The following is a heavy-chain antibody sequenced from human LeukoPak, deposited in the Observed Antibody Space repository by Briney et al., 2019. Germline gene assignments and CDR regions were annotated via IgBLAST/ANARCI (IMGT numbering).Heavy chain of an antibody. CDR3: TRDSPWLPDPY. CDR2: ISGSSYYI. D-gene: IGHD5-24*01. J-gene: IGHJ4*02. Sequence: GGSLRLSCAASGFTFSSYTINWVRQAPGKGLEWVSSISGSSYYIYYADSVRGRFTISRDNAKNSVYLQMNSLRADDTAVYYCTRDSPWLPDPYWGQGTLVTVSS. CDR1: GFTFSSYT. V-gene: IGHV3-21*01.